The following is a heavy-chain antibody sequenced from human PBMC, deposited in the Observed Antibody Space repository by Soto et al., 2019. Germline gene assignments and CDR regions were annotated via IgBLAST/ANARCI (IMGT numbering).Heavy chain of an antibody. CDR3: ARVRGTAGKRYFDY. D-gene: IGHD6-13*01. CDR2: TYYSGST. Sequence: SETLSLTCTVSGGSIIAYYWNWMRQPPGKGLQWIGYTYYSGSTTYNPCLKSRVTISVDSSTNQFSLKLDSVTPADTAVYYCARVRGTAGKRYFDYWGPGTLVTVSS. CDR1: GGSIIAYY. J-gene: IGHJ4*02. V-gene: IGHV4-59*01.